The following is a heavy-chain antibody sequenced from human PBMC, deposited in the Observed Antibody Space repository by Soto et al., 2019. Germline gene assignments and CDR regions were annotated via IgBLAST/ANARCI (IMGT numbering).Heavy chain of an antibody. CDR1: GYTFTSYW. CDR3: AATFGVVTSISSYGMDV. J-gene: IGHJ6*02. D-gene: IGHD3-3*01. CDR2: IDPSDSYT. Sequence: ASVKVSCKASGYTFTSYWISWVRQMPGKGLEWMGRIDPSDSYTNYSPSFQGHVTISADKSISTAYLQWSSLKASDTAMYYCAATFGVVTSISSYGMDVWGQGTTVTVSS. V-gene: IGHV5-10-1*01.